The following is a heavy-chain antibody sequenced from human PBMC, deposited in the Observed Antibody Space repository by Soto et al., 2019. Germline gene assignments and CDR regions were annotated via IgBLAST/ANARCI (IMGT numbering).Heavy chain of an antibody. CDR3: AKDWGYYGSGSSYFDY. D-gene: IGHD3-10*01. J-gene: IGHJ4*02. Sequence: GGSLRLSCAASGFTFSNYGIHWVRQAPGKGLECLAVISYDGINKYYADSVKGRFIISRDNSKNTLYLQMNSLRAEDTAVYYCAKDWGYYGSGSSYFDYWGQGTLVTVSS. V-gene: IGHV3-30*18. CDR1: GFTFSNYG. CDR2: ISYDGINK.